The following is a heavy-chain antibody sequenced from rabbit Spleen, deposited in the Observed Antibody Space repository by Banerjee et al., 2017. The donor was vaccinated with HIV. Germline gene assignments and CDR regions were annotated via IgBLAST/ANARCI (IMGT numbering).Heavy chain of an antibody. Sequence: QSLEESGGDLVKPGASLTLTCTASGVSFSSSYYICWVRQPPGKGLEWISCIAGSSSVFTHSATGAKGRFSCSTTSSPPVSLQMSRLTVADTAPYFCARDLDGVIVGNFGWWGPGPLVPV. J-gene: IGHJ4*01. CDR1: GVSFSSSYY. CDR3: ARDLDGVIVGNFGW. CDR2: IAGSSSVFT. D-gene: IGHD1-1*01. V-gene: IGHV1S40*01.